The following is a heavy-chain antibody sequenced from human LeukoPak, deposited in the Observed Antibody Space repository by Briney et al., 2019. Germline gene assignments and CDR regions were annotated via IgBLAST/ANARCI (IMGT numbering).Heavy chain of an antibody. CDR2: ISAYNGNT. V-gene: IGHV1-18*01. D-gene: IGHD2-2*01. J-gene: IGHJ4*02. Sequence: ASVKVSCKPSGYTFNNYGFTWVRQAPGQGLEWMGWISAYNGNTNYARKFQGRVTMTTDTSTSTDYMELSSLRYEDTAVYYCARDCSSTTCRELLDHWGQGTLVTVFS. CDR3: ARDCSSTTCRELLDH. CDR1: GYTFNNYG.